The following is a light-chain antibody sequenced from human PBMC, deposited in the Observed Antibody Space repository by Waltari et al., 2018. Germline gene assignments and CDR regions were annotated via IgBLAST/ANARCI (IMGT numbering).Light chain of an antibody. CDR2: EVY. CDR1: SRAVGASTL. V-gene: IGLV2-23*02. Sequence: QSALTQPASVSGSAGQSITISCTGTSRAVGASTLISWYQQYPGKAPTLMIYEVYKRPSGVSDRFSGSKSDNTASLTISGLQAEDEADYYCCSYAGRSTLVFGGGTKLTVL. CDR3: CSYAGRSTLV. J-gene: IGLJ2*01.